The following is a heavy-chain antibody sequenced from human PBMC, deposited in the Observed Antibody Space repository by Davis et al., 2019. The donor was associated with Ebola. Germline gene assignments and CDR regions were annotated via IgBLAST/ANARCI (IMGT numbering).Heavy chain of an antibody. V-gene: IGHV3-53*01. CDR1: GFTVSSNY. J-gene: IGHJ6*02. CDR2: IYSGGST. CDR3: AKCPGRGNGGSCYGMDV. D-gene: IGHD2-15*01. Sequence: PGGSLRLSCAASGFTVSSNYMSWVRQAPGKGLEWVSVIYSGGSTYYADSVKGRFTISRDNSKNTLYLQMNSLRVEDTAIYYCAKCPGRGNGGSCYGMDVWGQGTTVTVSS.